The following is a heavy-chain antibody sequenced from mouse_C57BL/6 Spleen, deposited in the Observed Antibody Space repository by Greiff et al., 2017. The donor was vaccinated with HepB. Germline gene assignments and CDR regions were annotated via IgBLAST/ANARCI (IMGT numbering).Heavy chain of an antibody. CDR2: INYDGSST. J-gene: IGHJ2*01. CDR3: AREDYYGSGYDY. V-gene: IGHV5-16*01. D-gene: IGHD1-1*01. CDR1: GFTFSDYY. Sequence: EVHLEESVAGLVQPGSSMKFSCTASGFTFSDYYMAWVRQVPEKGLEWVANINYDGSSTNYLDYLKSRSIISRDNTKNILYLQMSSLKSEDTATYYCAREDYYGSGYDYWGQGTTLTVSS.